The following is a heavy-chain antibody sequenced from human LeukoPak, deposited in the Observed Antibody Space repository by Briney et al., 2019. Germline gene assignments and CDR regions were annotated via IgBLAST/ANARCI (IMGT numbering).Heavy chain of an antibody. V-gene: IGHV3-23*01. Sequence: PGGSLRLSCAASGFTFSSYAMSWVRQAPGKGLEWVSAISGSGGSTYYADSVKGRFTISRDNSKNTLYLQMNSLRAEDTAVYYCAKDDRSYSSSWYGYFDYWGQGTLVTVSS. CDR2: ISGSGGST. J-gene: IGHJ4*02. D-gene: IGHD6-13*01. CDR3: AKDDRSYSSSWYGYFDY. CDR1: GFTFSSYA.